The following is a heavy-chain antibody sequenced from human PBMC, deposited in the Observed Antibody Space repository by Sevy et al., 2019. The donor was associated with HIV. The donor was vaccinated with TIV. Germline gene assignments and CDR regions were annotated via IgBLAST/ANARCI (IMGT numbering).Heavy chain of an antibody. CDR3: ATPKYVGYDYESLDI. Sequence: ASVKVSCKVSGYTLTKLSMHWVRQAPGKGLEWMGGFDPEDGETIDAQKFQGRVTMTEDTSTDTAYMELSSLRSEDTAVYYCATPKYVGYDYESLDIWSQGTMVTVSS. J-gene: IGHJ3*02. V-gene: IGHV1-24*01. D-gene: IGHD5-12*01. CDR1: GYTLTKLS. CDR2: FDPEDGET.